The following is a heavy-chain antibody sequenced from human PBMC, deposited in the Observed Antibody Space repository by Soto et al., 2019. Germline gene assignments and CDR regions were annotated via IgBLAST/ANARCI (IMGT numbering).Heavy chain of an antibody. CDR2: IHHSGST. D-gene: IGHD6-19*01. J-gene: IGHJ4*02. V-gene: IGHV4-4*02. Sequence: QMQLQESGPGLVKPSETLSLTCAVSSASIISEQRWSWVRQPPGKGLEWIGEIHHSGSTNNNPSLRSRVTMSVGKSKNQFALNLNSVTAADTAVYDCARSFGWYAIDQWGQGTLVIVSS. CDR3: ARSFGWYAIDQ. CDR1: SASIISEQR.